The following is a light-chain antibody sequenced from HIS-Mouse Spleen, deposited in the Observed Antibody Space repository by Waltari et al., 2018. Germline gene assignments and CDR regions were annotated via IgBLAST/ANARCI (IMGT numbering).Light chain of an antibody. CDR2: EVS. V-gene: IGLV2-14*01. Sequence: QSALTQPASVSGSPGQSITISCTGTSSDVGGYNYVSWYQQPPAKAPKIRIYEVSTRPSGVSTRFSGSKSGNTASLTISGLQAEDEADYYCSSYTSSSTPVVFGGGTKLTVL. CDR3: SSYTSSSTPVV. J-gene: IGLJ2*01. CDR1: SSDVGGYNY.